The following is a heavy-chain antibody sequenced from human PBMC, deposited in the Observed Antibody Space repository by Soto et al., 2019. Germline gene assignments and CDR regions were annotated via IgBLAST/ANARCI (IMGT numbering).Heavy chain of an antibody. CDR2: ISGGSAST. CDR1: GFKFNDYA. CDR3: ARVRRDFSCLLYFFDN. J-gene: IGHJ4*02. V-gene: IGHV3-23*01. D-gene: IGHD3-3*01. Sequence: EVQLLESGGGLVQSGGSLRLSCAPSGFKFNDYAMSWVRQAPGKGLEWVSGISGGSASTYYADSVKGRFTISRDNSKCTLALTINGPRGEDSAIVYCARVRRDFSCLLYFFDNWGQGTLVTVSS.